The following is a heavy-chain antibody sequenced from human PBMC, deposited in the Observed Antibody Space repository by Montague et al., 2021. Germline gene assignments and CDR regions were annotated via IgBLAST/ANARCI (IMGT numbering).Heavy chain of an antibody. V-gene: IGHV4-38-2*02. Sequence: SETLSLTCTVSRSLINSDYYWGWLRQPPGKGLECMGSVSHGGRTYYNPFLKSRATITVDTSNNYFSLKLSSVTAADTAMYYCARERDRYYYMDIWGKGTTITVSS. CDR3: ARERDRYYYMDI. CDR2: VSHGGRT. J-gene: IGHJ6*03. CDR1: RSLINSDYY.